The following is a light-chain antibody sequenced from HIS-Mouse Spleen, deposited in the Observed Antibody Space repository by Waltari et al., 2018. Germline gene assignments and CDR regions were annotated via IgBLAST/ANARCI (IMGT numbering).Light chain of an antibody. V-gene: IGLV1-36*01. CDR2: YDD. CDR3: AAWDDSLNGVV. J-gene: IGLJ2*01. CDR1: SSNIGNNA. Sequence: QSVLTQPPSVSEAPRQRVTISCSGSSSNIGNNAVNWYQQLPGKAPKLVIYYDDLLPAWVSDRFSGSKSGTSASLAISGLQSEDEADYYCAAWDDSLNGVVFGGGTKLTVL.